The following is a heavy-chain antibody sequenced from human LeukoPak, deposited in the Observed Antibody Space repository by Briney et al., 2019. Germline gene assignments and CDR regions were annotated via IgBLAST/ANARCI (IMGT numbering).Heavy chain of an antibody. CDR1: GASISSGHY. Sequence: PSETLSLTCAVSGASISSGHYWGWIRQPPGKGLEWIGSMYHSGSTYYNPPLKSRVTISEDTSKNQFSLKLRSVTAADTAVYYCARGPRFGELLWHWFDPWGQGTLVTVSS. J-gene: IGHJ5*02. V-gene: IGHV4-38-2*01. D-gene: IGHD3-10*01. CDR2: MYHSGST. CDR3: ARGPRFGELLWHWFDP.